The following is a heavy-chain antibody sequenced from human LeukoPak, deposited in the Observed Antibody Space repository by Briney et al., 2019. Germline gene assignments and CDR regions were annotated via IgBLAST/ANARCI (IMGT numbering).Heavy chain of an antibody. D-gene: IGHD5-24*01. CDR1: GGSIGTYY. CDR3: ARDRGDGYNTLDY. V-gene: IGHV4-59*01. Sequence: SETLSLTCTVSGGSIGTYYWTWVRQPPGKGLEWIGYSYNNKYYSGNTNYNPSLKSRATISLDTSKKQFSLILTSVTAADTAVYYCARDRGDGYNTLDYWGQGTLVTVSS. CDR2: SYNNKYYSGNT. J-gene: IGHJ4*02.